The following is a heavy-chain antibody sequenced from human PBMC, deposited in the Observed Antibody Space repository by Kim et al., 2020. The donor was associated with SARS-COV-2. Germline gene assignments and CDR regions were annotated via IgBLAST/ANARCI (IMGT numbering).Heavy chain of an antibody. CDR2: ISYDGSNK. Sequence: GRSLRLSCAASGFTFRNYGMHWVRQAPGKGLEWVAIISYDGSNKYYKDSVKGRFSISRDNSRNTLFLQMNSLRVEDTAVYYCAREGRGFSGYERDFDIWGQGTMVTVSS. J-gene: IGHJ3*02. CDR3: AREGRGFSGYERDFDI. D-gene: IGHD5-12*01. V-gene: IGHV3-33*05. CDR1: GFTFRNYG.